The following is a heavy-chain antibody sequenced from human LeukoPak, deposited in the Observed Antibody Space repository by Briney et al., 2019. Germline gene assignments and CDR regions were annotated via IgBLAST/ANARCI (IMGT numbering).Heavy chain of an antibody. D-gene: IGHD1-1*01. Sequence: SETLSLTCTVSGGSISSYYWSWIRQPPGKGLEWIGCIYYSGSTNYNPSLKSRVTISVDTSKNQFSLKLSSVTAADTAVYYCARVEDNWFDPWGQGTLVTVSS. CDR3: ARVEDNWFDP. CDR2: IYYSGST. CDR1: GGSISSYY. V-gene: IGHV4-59*01. J-gene: IGHJ5*02.